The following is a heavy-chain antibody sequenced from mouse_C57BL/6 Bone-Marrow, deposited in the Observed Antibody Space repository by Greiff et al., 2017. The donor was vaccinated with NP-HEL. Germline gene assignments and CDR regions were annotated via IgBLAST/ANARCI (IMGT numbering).Heavy chain of an antibody. J-gene: IGHJ4*01. Sequence: QVQLQQPGAELVKPGASVKVSCKASGYTFTSYWMHWVKQRPGQGLEWIGRIHPSDSDTNYNQKFKGKATLTVDKSSSTAYMQLSSLTSEDSAVYYWAISGKSEPQWGAMDYWGQGTSVTVSS. V-gene: IGHV1-74*01. CDR2: IHPSDSDT. D-gene: IGHD1-1*01. CDR3: AISGKSEPQWGAMDY. CDR1: GYTFTSYW.